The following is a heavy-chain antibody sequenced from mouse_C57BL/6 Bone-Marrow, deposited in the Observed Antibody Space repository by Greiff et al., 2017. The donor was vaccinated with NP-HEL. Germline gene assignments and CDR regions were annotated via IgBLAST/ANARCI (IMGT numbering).Heavy chain of an antibody. Sequence: EVQLQQSGAELVRPGASVKLSCTASGFNIKDDYMHWVKQRPEQGLEWIGWIDPENGDTEYASKFQGKATITADTSSNTAYLQRSSLTSEDTAVYYCTYYGSSYDWYFEVWGTGTTVTVAS. V-gene: IGHV14-4*01. J-gene: IGHJ1*03. CDR1: GFNIKDDY. D-gene: IGHD1-1*01. CDR3: TYYGSSYDWYFEV. CDR2: IDPENGDT.